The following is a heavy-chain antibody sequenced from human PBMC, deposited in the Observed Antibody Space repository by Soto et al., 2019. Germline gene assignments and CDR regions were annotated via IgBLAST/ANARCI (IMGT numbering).Heavy chain of an antibody. V-gene: IGHV3-74*01. D-gene: IGHD3-22*01. Sequence: EVQLVESGGGLVQPGGSLRLSCAASGFTFSSYWMHWVRQAPGKGLVWVSRINSDGSSTSYADSVKGRFTISRDNAKNMLYLQMNSLRAEDTAVYYCARDKVRYSSGYYLPGYWGQGTLVTVSS. J-gene: IGHJ4*02. CDR2: INSDGSST. CDR1: GFTFSSYW. CDR3: ARDKVRYSSGYYLPGY.